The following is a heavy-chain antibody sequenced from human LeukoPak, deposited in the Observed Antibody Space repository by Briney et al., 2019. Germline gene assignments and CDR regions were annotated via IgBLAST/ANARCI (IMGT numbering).Heavy chain of an antibody. J-gene: IGHJ4*02. V-gene: IGHV3-48*04. D-gene: IGHD3-22*01. CDR1: GFTFSSYS. Sequence: GGSLRLSCAASGFTFSSYSMNWVRQAPGKGLEWVSYISSSSSTIYYADSVKGRFTISRDNAKNSLYLQMNSLRAEDTAVYYCARDQFYYDSSGYYLPPIDYWGRGTLVTVSS. CDR3: ARDQFYYDSSGYYLPPIDY. CDR2: ISSSSSTI.